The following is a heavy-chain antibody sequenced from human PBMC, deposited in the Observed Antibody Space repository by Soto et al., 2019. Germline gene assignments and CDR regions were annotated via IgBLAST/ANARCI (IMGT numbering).Heavy chain of an antibody. CDR3: ARVGWDYGSGSYRTNWFDP. D-gene: IGHD3-10*01. J-gene: IGHJ5*02. CDR1: GGSISSGVYY. Sequence: QVQLQESGPGLVKPSQTLSLTCTVSGGSISSGVYYWSWIRQHPGKGLEWIGYIYYSGSTYYNPSLKSRVTISVDTSKHQFSLKLSSVTAADTAVYYCARVGWDYGSGSYRTNWFDPWGQGTLVTVSS. V-gene: IGHV4-31*03. CDR2: IYYSGST.